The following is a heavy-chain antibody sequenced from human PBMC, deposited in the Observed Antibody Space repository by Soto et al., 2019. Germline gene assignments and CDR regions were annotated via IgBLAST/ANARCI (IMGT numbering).Heavy chain of an antibody. V-gene: IGHV4-34*01. D-gene: IGHD6-13*01. Sequence: SETLSLTCAVYGGSFSAYYWSWIRQPPGTGLEWIGEINHSGGTSYNPSLKSRVTISVDTSKSQFSLKLTSVTAADRAVYYCASGELASFPLDPWGQGTLVTVSS. J-gene: IGHJ5*02. CDR3: ASGELASFPLDP. CDR1: GGSFSAYY. CDR2: INHSGGT.